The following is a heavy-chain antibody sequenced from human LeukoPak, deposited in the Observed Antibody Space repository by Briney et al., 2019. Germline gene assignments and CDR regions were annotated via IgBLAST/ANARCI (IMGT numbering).Heavy chain of an antibody. Sequence: GGSLRLSCAASGFTFSNDWMSWVRQAPGKGLEWVGRIKSKTDGGTTDYAAPVKARFTISRDDSKNTLYLQMNSLKTEDTAVYYCTTDRRVYSYGLDYWGQGTLVTVSS. J-gene: IGHJ4*02. D-gene: IGHD5-18*01. CDR2: IKSKTDGGTT. CDR3: TTDRRVYSYGLDY. V-gene: IGHV3-15*01. CDR1: GFTFSNDW.